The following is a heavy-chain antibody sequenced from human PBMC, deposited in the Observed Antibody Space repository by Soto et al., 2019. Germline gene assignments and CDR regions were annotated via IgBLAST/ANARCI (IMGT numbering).Heavy chain of an antibody. V-gene: IGHV2-26*01. J-gene: IGHJ4*02. CDR2: IFSNDEK. CDR1: GFSLSNARMG. Sequence: GSGPTLVNPTETLTLTCTVSGFSLSNARMGVSWIRQPPGKALEWLAHIFSNDEKSYSTSLKSRLTISKDTSKSQVVLTMTNMDPVDTATYYCARRRMYYDIFEAFDYWGQGTLVTVSS. D-gene: IGHD3-9*01. CDR3: ARRRMYYDIFEAFDY.